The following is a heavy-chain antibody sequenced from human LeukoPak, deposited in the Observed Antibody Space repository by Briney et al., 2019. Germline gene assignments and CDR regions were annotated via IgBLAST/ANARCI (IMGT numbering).Heavy chain of an antibody. Sequence: GGSLRLSCAASGVTVSSSYMSWVRQAPGKGLEWVSEIYSDGSTYYAASVKGRFSISRDNSKNTLYLQMNSLRAEDTAVYYCARAAEAVAGTGYWGQGTLVTVSS. D-gene: IGHD6-19*01. V-gene: IGHV3-53*01. CDR3: ARAAEAVAGTGY. CDR1: GVTVSSSY. CDR2: IYSDGST. J-gene: IGHJ4*02.